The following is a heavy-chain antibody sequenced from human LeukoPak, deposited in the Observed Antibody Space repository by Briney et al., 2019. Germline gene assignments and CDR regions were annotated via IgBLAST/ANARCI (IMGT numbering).Heavy chain of an antibody. Sequence: GGSLRLSCVGSGFVFNVYNMNWVRQAPGKGLEWVSSISRTSSYSYYGDSVKGRFTISRDNAKNTVYLQMNSLRAEDTAVYYCARDNWSYSNYYFDYWGQGTLVTVSS. CDR1: GFVFNVYN. D-gene: IGHD4-11*01. CDR2: ISRTSSYS. V-gene: IGHV3-21*01. J-gene: IGHJ4*02. CDR3: ARDNWSYSNYYFDY.